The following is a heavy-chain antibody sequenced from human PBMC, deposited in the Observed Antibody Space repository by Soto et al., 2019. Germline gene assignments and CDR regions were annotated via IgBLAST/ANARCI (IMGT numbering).Heavy chain of an antibody. D-gene: IGHD3-22*01. Sequence: SETLSLTCAVYGGSFSGYYWRWIRQPPGKGLEWIGEINHSGSTNYNPSLKSRVTISVDTSKNQFSLKLSSVTAADTAVYYCAVDSSGYYSDSWFDPWGQGTLVTVSS. V-gene: IGHV4-34*01. CDR1: GGSFSGYY. CDR2: INHSGST. CDR3: AVDSSGYYSDSWFDP. J-gene: IGHJ5*02.